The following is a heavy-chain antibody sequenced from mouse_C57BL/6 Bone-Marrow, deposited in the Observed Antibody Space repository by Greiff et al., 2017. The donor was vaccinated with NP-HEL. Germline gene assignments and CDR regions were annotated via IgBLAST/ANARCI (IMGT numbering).Heavy chain of an antibody. Sequence: EVKLVESGGGLVKPGESLTLSCAASGFTFSSYAMSWVRQTPEKRLEWVATISDGGSYTYYPDNVMGCFTISRDFAQNNLYLQMSPLKFEDTAMYYRARDPGYWYFDVWGTVTTVTVYS. CDR3: ARDPGYWYFDV. J-gene: IGHJ1*03. CDR2: ISDGGSYT. CDR1: GFTFSSYA. V-gene: IGHV5-4*01.